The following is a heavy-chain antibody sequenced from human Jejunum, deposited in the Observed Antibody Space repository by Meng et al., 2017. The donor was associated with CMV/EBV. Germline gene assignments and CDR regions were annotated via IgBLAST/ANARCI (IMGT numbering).Heavy chain of an antibody. CDR2: SNTNGGST. CDR1: GYNSTRYY. J-gene: IGHJ4*02. Sequence: KASGYNSTRYYRHWERQANGQECEGRRISNTNGGSTNYAEKVKGRVIMTRDESTSTVYMEMSSLRSEDTAVYYCARYLGRESPNRDYWGQGTLVTVSS. D-gene: IGHD1-14*01. V-gene: IGHV1-46*04. CDR3: ARYLGRESPNRDY.